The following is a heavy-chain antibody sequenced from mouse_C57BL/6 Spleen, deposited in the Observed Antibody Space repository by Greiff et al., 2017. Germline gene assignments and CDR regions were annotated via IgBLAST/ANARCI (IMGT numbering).Heavy chain of an antibody. CDR3: TPGDYGSSYYFDY. V-gene: IGHV1-15*01. D-gene: IGHD1-1*01. J-gene: IGHJ2*01. CDR2: IDPETGGT. CDR1: GYTFTDYE. Sequence: VQLQQSGAELVRPGASVTLSCKASGYTFTDYEMHWVKQTPVHGLEWIGAIDPETGGTAYNQKFKGKAILTADKSSSTAYMELRSLTSEDSAVYYCTPGDYGSSYYFDYWGQGTTLTVSS.